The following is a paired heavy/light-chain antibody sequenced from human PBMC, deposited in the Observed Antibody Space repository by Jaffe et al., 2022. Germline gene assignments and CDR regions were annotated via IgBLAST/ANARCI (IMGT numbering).Heavy chain of an antibody. CDR1: AYIFSNYW. Sequence: EVQLVQSGAEVKRPGESLKISCEGSAYIFSNYWIGWVRQMPGRGLDWMGLIYPGDSDTRYNPSFQGQVTISADKSRSTAYLQWSSLRVSDTAMYYCAVCSYRGDGNCRWFDPWGQGTLVTVSS. D-gene: IGHD2-21*01. CDR3: AVCSYRGDGNCRWFDP. J-gene: IGHJ5*02. V-gene: IGHV5-51*03. CDR2: IYPGDSDT.
Light chain of an antibody. CDR1: QRVSTN. CDR3: QQYNNWPPTWT. V-gene: IGKV3-15*01. Sequence: EIVMTQSPASVSVSPGERATLSCRASQRVSTNLAWYQQRPGQAPRLLIYGASTRATGIPARFSGSGSGTEFTLTITSLQSEDFAVYYCQQYNNWPPTWTFGQGTKVEIK. CDR2: GAS. J-gene: IGKJ1*01.